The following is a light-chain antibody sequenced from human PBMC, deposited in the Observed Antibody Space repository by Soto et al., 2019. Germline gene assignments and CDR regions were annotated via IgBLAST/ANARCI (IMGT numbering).Light chain of an antibody. CDR3: QHYNNWPPWT. V-gene: IGKV3-15*01. Sequence: EIVMTQSPATLSVSPGERATLSCRASQSVSSNLAWYQQKPGQAPRLLIYGASTRATGIPARFSGSGSGTDFTLTINSLQSEDFAVYYCQHYNNWPPWTFGRGTKVEIK. J-gene: IGKJ1*01. CDR2: GAS. CDR1: QSVSSN.